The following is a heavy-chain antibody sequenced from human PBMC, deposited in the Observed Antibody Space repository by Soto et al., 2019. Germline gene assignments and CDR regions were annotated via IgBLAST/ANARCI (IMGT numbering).Heavy chain of an antibody. CDR2: ISTSGNT. V-gene: IGHV4-4*07. CDR1: GISMRNSY. CDR3: ARGGGVPALGDP. D-gene: IGHD3-16*01. J-gene: IGHJ5*02. Sequence: SETLSLTCSVSGISMRNSYWTWIRQSAGKGLEWIGRISTSGNTNYNPSLNSRLTMSVDTSKNQVSLKLTSVTAADTAVYYCARGGGVPALGDPWGQGTLVTVSS.